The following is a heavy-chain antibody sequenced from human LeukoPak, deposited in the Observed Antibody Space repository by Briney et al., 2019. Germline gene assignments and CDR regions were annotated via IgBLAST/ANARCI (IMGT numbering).Heavy chain of an antibody. CDR3: ASREYIRWSRGDY. CDR2: INPNSGGT. CDR1: GYTFTGYY. J-gene: IGHJ4*02. Sequence: ASVKVSCKASGYTFTGYYMHWVRQAPGQGLEWMGWINPNSGGTNYAQKFQGRVTMTRDTSISTAYMELSRLRSDDAAVYDGASREYIRWSRGDYWGQGTLVTVSS. V-gene: IGHV1-2*02. D-gene: IGHD6-6*01.